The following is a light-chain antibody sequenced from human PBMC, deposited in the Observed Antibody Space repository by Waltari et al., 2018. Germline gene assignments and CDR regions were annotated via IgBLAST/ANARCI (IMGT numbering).Light chain of an antibody. CDR2: EVH. Sequence: QSALTQPASVSGSPGQSITISCTGTSSDVGSFNLVSWYHFLPGKAPKLLISEVHKRPAGVSNRFFGSKSGITASLTISGLQTGDEADYYCCSYAGSTSYVVFGGGTKLTVL. CDR1: SSDVGSFNL. J-gene: IGLJ2*01. CDR3: CSYAGSTSYVV. V-gene: IGLV2-23*02.